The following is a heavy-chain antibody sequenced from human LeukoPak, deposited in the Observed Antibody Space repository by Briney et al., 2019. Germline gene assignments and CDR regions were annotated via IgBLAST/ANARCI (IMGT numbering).Heavy chain of an antibody. CDR2: ISGRGVTT. J-gene: IGHJ3*02. D-gene: IGHD4-17*01. CDR3: AKGGMTTVTTDAFDI. V-gene: IGHV3-23*01. CDR1: GFTFANYA. Sequence: PGGSLRLSCAASGFTFANYAMIWVRQAPGKGLEWVSGISGRGVTTYFADSVEGRFTISRDNSKFTLYLQMNSLRAEDTAVYYCAKGGMTTVTTDAFDIWGQGTMVTDSS.